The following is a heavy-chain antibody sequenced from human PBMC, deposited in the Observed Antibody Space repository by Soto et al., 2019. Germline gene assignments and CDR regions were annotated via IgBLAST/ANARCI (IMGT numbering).Heavy chain of an antibody. D-gene: IGHD2-21*02. CDR2: ISGSGVST. CDR1: GFTFSSYA. CDR3: AKPPYCGGDCYFFDS. J-gene: IGHJ4*02. Sequence: GGSLRLSCAASGFTFSSYAMSWVRQAPGKGLEWVSGISGSGVSTYYADSVKGRFTISRDNSKNTVDLQMNSLRADDTAVYFCAKPPYCGGDCYFFDSWXQGTLVTVSS. V-gene: IGHV3-23*01.